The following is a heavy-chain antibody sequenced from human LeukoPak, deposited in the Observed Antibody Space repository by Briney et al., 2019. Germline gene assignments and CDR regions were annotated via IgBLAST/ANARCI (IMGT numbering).Heavy chain of an antibody. J-gene: IGHJ4*02. CDR2: ISWDGDST. CDR1: GFTFDDYA. D-gene: IGHD3-22*01. V-gene: IGHV3-43D*03. CDR3: ATAPYDSIGIFDC. Sequence: GGSLRLSCAASGFTFDDYAMHWVRQAPGKGLECVSLISWDGDSTYYADSVKGRFTISRDNYKNSLYLQMNSLRTEDTALYYCATAPYDSIGIFDCWGQGTLVTVSS.